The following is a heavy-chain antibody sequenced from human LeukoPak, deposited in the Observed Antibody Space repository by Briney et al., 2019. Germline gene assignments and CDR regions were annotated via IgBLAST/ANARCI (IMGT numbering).Heavy chain of an antibody. CDR1: GGSISSYY. Sequence: SETLSLTCTVSGGSISSYYWSWIRQPPGKGLEWIGYIYYSGSTNYNPSLKSRVTISVDTSKNQFSLKLSSVTAADTAVYYCARAFDPGYYYYYMDVWGKGTTVTVSS. CDR3: ARAFDPGYYYYYMDV. CDR2: IYYSGST. D-gene: IGHD3-9*01. J-gene: IGHJ6*03. V-gene: IGHV4-59*01.